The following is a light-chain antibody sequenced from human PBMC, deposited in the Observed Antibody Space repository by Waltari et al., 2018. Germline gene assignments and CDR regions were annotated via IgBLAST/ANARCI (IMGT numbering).Light chain of an antibody. CDR2: EVT. V-gene: IGLV2-14*01. J-gene: IGLJ2*01. CDR3: NSCTSGSTLI. CDR1: SSDVGGYND. Sequence: QSALTQPAFVSGSPGQSITISCTGTSSDVGGYNDVSWYQQHPGKAPQLMIYEVTNRPTGVSNRFSGLQAEDDADYYCNSCTSGSTLIFGGGTKVTVL.